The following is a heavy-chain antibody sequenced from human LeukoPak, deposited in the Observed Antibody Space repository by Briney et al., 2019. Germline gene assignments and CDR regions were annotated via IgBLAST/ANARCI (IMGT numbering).Heavy chain of an antibody. CDR3: ARVDRRGHCSGGSCSNWFDP. Sequence: ASVKVSCMASGYTFTSYGISWVRQAPGQGLEWMGWISAYNGNTNYAQKLQGRVTMTTDTSTSTAYMELRSLRSDDTAVYYCARVDRRGHCSGGSCSNWFDPWGQGTLVTVSS. J-gene: IGHJ5*02. CDR1: GYTFTSYG. D-gene: IGHD2-15*01. CDR2: ISAYNGNT. V-gene: IGHV1-18*01.